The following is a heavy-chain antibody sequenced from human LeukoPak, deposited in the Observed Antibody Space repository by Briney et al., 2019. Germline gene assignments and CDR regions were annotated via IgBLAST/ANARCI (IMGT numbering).Heavy chain of an antibody. V-gene: IGHV1-3*03. Sequence: ASVKVSCKASGYTFTNYAIHWVRQAPGQRFEWMGWINAANGHTKYSQEFQDRITITRDTFAATAYMELSNLRSEDMALYYCARGRGPPNSNRDFYYYYYMDVWGTGTTVTVSS. D-gene: IGHD6-13*01. J-gene: IGHJ6*03. CDR1: GYTFTNYA. CDR3: ARGRGPPNSNRDFYYYYYMDV. CDR2: INAANGHT.